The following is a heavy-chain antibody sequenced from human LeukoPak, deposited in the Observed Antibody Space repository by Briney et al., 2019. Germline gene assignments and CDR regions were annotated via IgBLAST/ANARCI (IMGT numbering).Heavy chain of an antibody. D-gene: IGHD3-22*01. Sequence: SETLSLTCTVSGGSISSYYWSWIRRPPGKGLEWIGYIYYSGSTNYNPSLKSRVTISVDTSKNQFSLKLSSVTAADTAVYYCARDRVYYDSSGYDYWGQGTLVTVSS. CDR1: GGSISSYY. J-gene: IGHJ4*02. CDR3: ARDRVYYDSSGYDY. V-gene: IGHV4-59*01. CDR2: IYYSGST.